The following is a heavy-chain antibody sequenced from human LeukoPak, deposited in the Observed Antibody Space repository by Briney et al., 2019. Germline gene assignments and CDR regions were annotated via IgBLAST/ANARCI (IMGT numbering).Heavy chain of an antibody. CDR2: IYPGDSDT. V-gene: IGHV5-51*01. CDR1: GYSFTGYW. D-gene: IGHD2-21*01. J-gene: IGHJ3*02. Sequence: RGESLKISCRGSGYSFTGYWVAWVRQMPGKGLEWMGIIYPGDSDTRYSPSFQGQVTISADKSISTAYLQWSSLKASDTAMYYCARSMTLWTFDIWGQGTMVTVSS. CDR3: ARSMTLWTFDI.